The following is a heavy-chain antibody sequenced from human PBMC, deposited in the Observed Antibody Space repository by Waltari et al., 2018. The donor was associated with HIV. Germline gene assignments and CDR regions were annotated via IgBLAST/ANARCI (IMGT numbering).Heavy chain of an antibody. Sequence: QVHLQQSVAGVLKPSETLSLTCAVYHENLSGFQWTWIRRPPGKGLEWIGEIKRRAGTNDEPSVKNQLFLRLTSVTSADTATYYCARGGNYCGDGSCRLWRMRHPSNDNHDGMDVWGQGTAVAVSS. CDR2: IKRRAGT. CDR1: HENLSGFQ. CDR3: CRLWRMRHPSNDNHDGMDV. J-gene: IGHJ6*02. D-gene: IGHD2-15*01. V-gene: IGHV4-34*02.